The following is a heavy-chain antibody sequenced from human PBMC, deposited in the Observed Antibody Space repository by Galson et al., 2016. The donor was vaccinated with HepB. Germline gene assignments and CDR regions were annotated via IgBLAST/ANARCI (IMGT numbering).Heavy chain of an antibody. CDR3: AREPHGRTGYSYYYYGMDV. CDR1: AYTFTNYY. D-gene: IGHD2-15*01. J-gene: IGHJ6*02. V-gene: IGHV1-46*01. Sequence: SCKAPAYTFTNYYIHWVRQAPGQGLEWMGLINPRGDTTTYAQNFQGRVTMTRDTSTSSVHMELSSLRSEDTAVYYCAREPHGRTGYSYYYYGMDVWGQGTTVTVSS. CDR2: INPRGDTT.